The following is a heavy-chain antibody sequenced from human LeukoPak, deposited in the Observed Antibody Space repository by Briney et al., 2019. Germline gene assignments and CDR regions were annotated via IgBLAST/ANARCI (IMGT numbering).Heavy chain of an antibody. Sequence: GGSLRLSCAASGFTFSDSWMSWVRQAPGKGLEWVANMNQDGSEKDYVDSVKGRFTISRANARKSMYLQMGSLRAEDTAVYYCATYTHWVAGDVWGQGTTVTVSS. D-gene: IGHD3-16*01. CDR3: ATYTHWVAGDV. V-gene: IGHV3-7*01. CDR2: MNQDGSEK. CDR1: GFTFSDSW. J-gene: IGHJ6*02.